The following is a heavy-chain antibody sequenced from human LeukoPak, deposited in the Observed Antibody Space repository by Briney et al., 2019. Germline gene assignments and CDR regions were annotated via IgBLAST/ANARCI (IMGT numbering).Heavy chain of an antibody. J-gene: IGHJ5*02. CDR1: GGTFSSYA. D-gene: IGHD5-18*01. V-gene: IGHV1-69*13. CDR3: CGYSYDRLNWFDP. Sequence: GASVKVSCKASGGTFSSYAISWVRQAPGQGLEWMGGIIPIFGTANYAQKFQGRVTITADESTSTAYMELSSLRSEDTAVYYCCGYSYDRLNWFDPWGQGTLVTVSS. CDR2: IIPIFGTA.